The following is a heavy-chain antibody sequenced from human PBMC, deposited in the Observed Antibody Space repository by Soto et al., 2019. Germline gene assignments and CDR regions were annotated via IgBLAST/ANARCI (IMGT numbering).Heavy chain of an antibody. D-gene: IGHD6-19*01. CDR2: IKESGFA. CDR3: ARGKSSGPLYYFDT. J-gene: IGHJ4*02. Sequence: PXXTLCLTCGVYTGSFSDYFWNWIRRPPGKGLEWIGEIKESGFATYNPSLKRRVTMSVDTANNQFSLKVTSVTAADTAVYYCARGKSSGPLYYFDTWGQGTLVTVSS. CDR1: TGSFSDYF. V-gene: IGHV4-34*01.